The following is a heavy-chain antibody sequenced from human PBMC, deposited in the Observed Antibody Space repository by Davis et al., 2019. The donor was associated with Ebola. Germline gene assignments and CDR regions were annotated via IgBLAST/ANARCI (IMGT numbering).Heavy chain of an antibody. V-gene: IGHV4-34*01. CDR2: INHSGYT. CDR3: ARAPSWLNWFDP. D-gene: IGHD3-10*01. J-gene: IGHJ5*02. Sequence: MPSETLSLTCVVYGGSLSDYYWSWIRQPPGMGLEWIGDINHSGYTTYNPSLKSRVTISLDTSQNQFSLKLTSVTAADTAVYYCARAPSWLNWFDPWGQGTLVTVSS. CDR1: GGSLSDYY.